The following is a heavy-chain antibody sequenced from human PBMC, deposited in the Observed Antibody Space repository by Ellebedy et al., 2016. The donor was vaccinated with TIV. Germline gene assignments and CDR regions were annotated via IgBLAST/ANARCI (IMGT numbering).Heavy chain of an antibody. D-gene: IGHD5-24*01. V-gene: IGHV3-11*01. CDR3: ARGGDGYRKKNWFDP. CDR2: ISSSGSTI. CDR1: GFTFSDYH. Sequence: GGSLRLXXAASGFTFSDYHMSWIRQAPGKGLEWVSYISSSGSTIYYADSVKGRFTISRDNAKNSLYLQMNSLRAEDTAVYHCARGGDGYRKKNWFDPWGQGTLVTVSS. J-gene: IGHJ5*02.